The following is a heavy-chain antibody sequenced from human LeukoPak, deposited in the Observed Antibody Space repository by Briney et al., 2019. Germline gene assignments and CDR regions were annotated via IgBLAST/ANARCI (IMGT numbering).Heavy chain of an antibody. J-gene: IGHJ4*02. CDR3: ARDTSYDSSGYPFDY. Sequence: SETLSLTCTVSGGSISSSSYYWGWIRQPPGKGLEWIGSIYYSGSTYYNPSLKIRVTISVDTSKNQFSLKLSSVTAADTAVYYCARDTSYDSSGYPFDYWGQGTLVTVSS. D-gene: IGHD3-22*01. CDR2: IYYSGST. CDR1: GGSISSSSYY. V-gene: IGHV4-39*07.